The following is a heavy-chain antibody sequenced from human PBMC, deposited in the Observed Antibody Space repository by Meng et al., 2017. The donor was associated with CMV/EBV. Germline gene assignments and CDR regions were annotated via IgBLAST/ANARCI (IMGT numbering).Heavy chain of an antibody. CDR3: ARTRYCSSTSCYSRKYNWFDP. J-gene: IGHJ5*02. Sequence: GSLRLSCAVYGGSFSGYYWSWIRQPPGKGPEWIGEINHSGSTNYNPSLKSRVTISVDTSKNQFSLKLSSVTAADTAVYYCARTRYCSSTSCYSRKYNWFDPWGQGTLVTVSS. D-gene: IGHD2-2*01. V-gene: IGHV4-34*01. CDR1: GGSFSGYY. CDR2: INHSGST.